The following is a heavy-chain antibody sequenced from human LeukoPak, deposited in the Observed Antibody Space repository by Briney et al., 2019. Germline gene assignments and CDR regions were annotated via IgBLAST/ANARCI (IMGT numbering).Heavy chain of an antibody. J-gene: IGHJ4*02. V-gene: IGHV4-59*01. D-gene: IGHD3-22*01. Sequence: SETLSLTCAVYGGSFSSYYWSWIRQPPGKGLEWIGYIYYSGSTNYNPSLKSRVTISVDTSKNQFSLKLSSVTAADTAVYYCARGGDYYDSSGYYDYWGQGTLVTVSS. CDR2: IYYSGST. CDR3: ARGGDYYDSSGYYDY. CDR1: GGSFSSYY.